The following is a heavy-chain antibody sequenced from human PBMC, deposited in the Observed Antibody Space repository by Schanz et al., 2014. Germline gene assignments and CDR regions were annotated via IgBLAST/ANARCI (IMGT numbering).Heavy chain of an antibody. CDR2: VGDTGTTK. CDR1: GFPFSSHG. V-gene: IGHV3-30*03. CDR3: ARDMTIAPA. J-gene: IGHJ5*02. D-gene: IGHD6-13*01. Sequence: QVQLVESGGGVVQPGRSLTLSCAASGFPFSSHGMHWVRQAPAKGLEWVAVVGDTGTTKFYADSVKGRLTVSRDNSENTLYLQMDTLRVEDTAMFYCARDMTIAPAWGQGTLVTVSS.